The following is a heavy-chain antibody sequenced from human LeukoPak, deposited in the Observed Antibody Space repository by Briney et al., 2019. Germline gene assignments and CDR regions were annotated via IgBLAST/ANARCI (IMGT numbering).Heavy chain of an antibody. V-gene: IGHV4-34*01. CDR1: GGSFSGYY. J-gene: IGHJ4*02. CDR2: INHSGST. CDR3: ARGRTSRPLYGSGRFNFDY. D-gene: IGHD3-10*01. Sequence: PSETLSPTCAVYGGSFSGYYWSWIRQPPGKGLEWIGEINHSGSTNYNPSLKSRVTISVATSKNQFSLKLSSVTAADTAVYYCARGRTSRPLYGSGRFNFDYWGQGTLVTVSS.